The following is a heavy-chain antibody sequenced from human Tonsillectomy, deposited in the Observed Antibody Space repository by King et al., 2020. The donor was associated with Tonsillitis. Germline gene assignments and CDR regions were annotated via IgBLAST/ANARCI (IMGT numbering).Heavy chain of an antibody. CDR1: GFTFSNCG. CDR3: AKDNGRYYDILTGYRYYSYGMDV. V-gene: IGHV3-30*18. CDR2: ISYDGNNK. Sequence: VQLVESGGGVVQPGRSLRLSCAASGFTFSNCGMHWVRQAPGKGLEWVTVISYDGNNKYYADSVKGRFTISRDNSKNTLYLQMNSLRAEDTAVYYCAKDNGRYYDILTGYRYYSYGMDVWGQGTTVTVSS. D-gene: IGHD3-9*01. J-gene: IGHJ6*02.